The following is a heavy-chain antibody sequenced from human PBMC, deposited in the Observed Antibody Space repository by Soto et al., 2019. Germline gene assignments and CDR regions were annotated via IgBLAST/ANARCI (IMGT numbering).Heavy chain of an antibody. V-gene: IGHV2-26*01. Sequence: HVTLKESGPVLVKPTETLTLTCTVSGFSLSNGKVGVSWIRQPPGKALEWLAHIFSNDEKSYRTSLKSRLTISEDTSKSQVILTMTNVDHVDTATYYCARILLGRSVAGGYFYMDVWGKGTTVTVSS. J-gene: IGHJ6*03. D-gene: IGHD6-19*01. CDR1: GFSLSNGKVG. CDR2: IFSNDEK. CDR3: ARILLGRSVAGGYFYMDV.